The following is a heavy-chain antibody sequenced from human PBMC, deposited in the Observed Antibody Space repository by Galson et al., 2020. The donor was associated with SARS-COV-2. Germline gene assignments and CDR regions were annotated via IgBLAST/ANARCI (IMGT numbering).Heavy chain of an antibody. Sequence: GESLKISCAASGFTFSSYAMSWVRQAPGKGLEWVSAISGSGGSTYYADSVKGRFTISRDNSKNTLYLQMNSLRAEDTAVYYCAKTRRGITMIVPGAFDIWGQGTMVTVSS. D-gene: IGHD3-22*01. CDR3: AKTRRGITMIVPGAFDI. J-gene: IGHJ3*02. V-gene: IGHV3-23*01. CDR1: GFTFSSYA. CDR2: ISGSGGST.